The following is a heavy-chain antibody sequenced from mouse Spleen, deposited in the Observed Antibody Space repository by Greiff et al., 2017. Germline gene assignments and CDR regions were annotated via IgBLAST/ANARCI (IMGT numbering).Heavy chain of an antibody. V-gene: IGHV1S41*01. D-gene: IGHD2-14*01. CDR3: ASEVRRYWYFDV. CDR2: IAPGSGST. CDR1: GYTFTSYW. Sequence: DLVKPGASVKLSCKASGYTFTSYWINWIKQRPGQGLEWIGRIAPGSGSTYYNEMFKGKATLTVDTSSSTAYIQLSSLSSEDSAVYFCASEVRRYWYFDVWGAGTTVTVSS. J-gene: IGHJ1*01.